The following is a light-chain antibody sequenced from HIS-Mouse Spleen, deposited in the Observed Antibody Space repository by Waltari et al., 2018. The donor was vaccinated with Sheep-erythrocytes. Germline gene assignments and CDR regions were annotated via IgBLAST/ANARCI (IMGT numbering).Light chain of an antibody. CDR1: QSVSSY. V-gene: IGKV3-11*01. J-gene: IGKJ2*01. CDR2: DAS. Sequence: EIVLTQSPATLSLSPGESATLSCRASQSVSSYLAWYQQKPGTAPRLLIYDASNRATGIPARFSGSGSGTDFTLTISSLEPEDFAVYYCQQRSNWYTFGQGTKLEIK. CDR3: QQRSNWYT.